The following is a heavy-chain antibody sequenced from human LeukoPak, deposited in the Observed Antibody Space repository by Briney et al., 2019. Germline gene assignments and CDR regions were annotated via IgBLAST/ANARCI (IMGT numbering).Heavy chain of an antibody. CDR2: INPNSGGT. D-gene: IGHD1-26*01. Sequence: ASVKVSCKASGYTFTGYYMHWVRQAPGQGPEWMGWINPNSGGTNYAQKFQGRVTMTRDTSISTAYMELSRLRSDDTAVYYCARDRGEGATTYYFDYWGQGTLVTVSS. CDR1: GYTFTGYY. V-gene: IGHV1-2*02. J-gene: IGHJ4*02. CDR3: ARDRGEGATTYYFDY.